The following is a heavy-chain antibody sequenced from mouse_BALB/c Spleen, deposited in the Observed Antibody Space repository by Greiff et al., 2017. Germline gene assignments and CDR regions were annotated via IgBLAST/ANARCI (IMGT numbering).Heavy chain of an antibody. Sequence: EVMLVESGGGLVQPGGSLKLSCAASGFDFSRYWMSWVRQAPGKGLEWIGEINPDSSTINYTPSLKDKFIISRDNAKNTLYLQMSKVRSEDTALYYCARRENYYGSSYWYFDVWGAGTTVTVSS. V-gene: IGHV4-1*02. J-gene: IGHJ1*01. CDR2: INPDSSTI. CDR1: GFDFSRYW. CDR3: ARRENYYGSSYWYFDV. D-gene: IGHD1-1*01.